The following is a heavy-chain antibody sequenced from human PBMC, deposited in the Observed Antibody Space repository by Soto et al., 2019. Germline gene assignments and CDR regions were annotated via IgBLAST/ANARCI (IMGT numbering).Heavy chain of an antibody. Sequence: SETLSLTCAVYGGSFSGYYWSWIRQPPGKGLEWIGEINHSGSTNYNPSLKSRVTISVDTSKNQFSLKLSSVTAADTAVYYCARGQSITIFGVVIKNYYGMDVWGQGTTVTVS. CDR2: INHSGST. J-gene: IGHJ6*02. CDR3: ARGQSITIFGVVIKNYYGMDV. CDR1: GGSFSGYY. D-gene: IGHD3-3*01. V-gene: IGHV4-34*01.